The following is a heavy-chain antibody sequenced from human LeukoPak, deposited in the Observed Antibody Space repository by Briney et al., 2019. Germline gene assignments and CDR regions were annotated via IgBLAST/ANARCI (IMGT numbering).Heavy chain of an antibody. CDR2: ISSSSSYI. CDR3: ARGGDRGDYDILTGYYMDV. V-gene: IGHV3-21*01. CDR1: GFTFSSYS. Sequence: SGGSLRPSCAASGFTFSSYSMNWVRQAPGKGLEWVSSISSSSSYIYYADSVKGRFTISRDNAKNSLYLQMNSLRAEDTAVYYCARGGDRGDYDILTGYYMDVWGKGTTVTVSS. J-gene: IGHJ6*03. D-gene: IGHD3-9*01.